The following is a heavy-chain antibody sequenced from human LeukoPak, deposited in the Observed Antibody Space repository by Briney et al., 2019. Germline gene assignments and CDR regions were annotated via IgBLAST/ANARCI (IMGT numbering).Heavy chain of an antibody. V-gene: IGHV3-30*02. CDR3: ANTLEGATRIFDY. J-gene: IGHJ4*02. CDR1: GFTFSSYG. Sequence: GGSLRLSCPASGFTFSSYGIHCVRQAPGKGLEWVAFIRYDGSNKYYADSVKGRFTISRDNSKNTLYLQMNSLRAEDTAVYYCANTLEGATRIFDYWGQGTLVTVSS. D-gene: IGHD5-12*01. CDR2: IRYDGSNK.